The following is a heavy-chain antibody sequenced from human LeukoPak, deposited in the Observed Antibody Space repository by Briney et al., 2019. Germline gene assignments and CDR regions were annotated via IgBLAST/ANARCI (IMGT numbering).Heavy chain of an antibody. V-gene: IGHV3-21*06. CDR2: ISTDNSYR. Sequence: GGSLRLSCAASGFSLSSYSMNWIRQAPGKGLEWVSSISTDNSYRHYADSAKGRFTISRDNPKNSLYLQMNTLRAEDTAVYYCARDVSLDFWGQGTLVTVSS. J-gene: IGHJ4*02. CDR1: GFSLSSYS. CDR3: ARDVSLDF.